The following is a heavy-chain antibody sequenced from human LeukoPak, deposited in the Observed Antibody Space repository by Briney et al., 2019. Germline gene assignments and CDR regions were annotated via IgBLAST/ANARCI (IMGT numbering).Heavy chain of an antibody. V-gene: IGHV4-59*01. CDR1: GASISSYD. Sequence: SETLSLTCAVSGASISSYDWSWIRQPPGKGLEWIGGIYNSGRTNDNPSLKSRVTISKDTSKNQVSLNLRSVTAADTAVYYCTRDRPAEKISVWFGGPPAGLDPFDIWGQGKMVIVSS. CDR3: TRDRPAEKISVWFGGPPAGLDPFDI. D-gene: IGHD3-10*01. J-gene: IGHJ3*02. CDR2: IYNSGRT.